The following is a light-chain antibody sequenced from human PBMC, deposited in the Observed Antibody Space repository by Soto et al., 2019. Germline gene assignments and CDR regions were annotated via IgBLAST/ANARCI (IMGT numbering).Light chain of an antibody. Sequence: QSAVTKPASVSGSPGQSITMSCTGTRSDVGCYNYVSWYQQHPGKAPKLLIYEVTYRPSGVSTRFSASKSGSTASLTISGIQAEDEADYYCRSYSTTSSPHVLFGGGTKLTVL. CDR1: RSDVGCYNY. CDR2: EVT. J-gene: IGLJ2*01. V-gene: IGLV2-14*01. CDR3: RSYSTTSSPHVL.